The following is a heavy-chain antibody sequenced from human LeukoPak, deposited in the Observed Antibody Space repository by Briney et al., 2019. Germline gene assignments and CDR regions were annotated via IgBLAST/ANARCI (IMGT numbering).Heavy chain of an antibody. CDR2: IIPIFGTA. CDR1: GGTLSSYA. Sequence: SVKVSCKASGGTLSSYAISWVRQAPGQGLEWMGRIIPIFGTANYAQKFQGRVTITTDESTSTAYMELSSLRSEDTAVYYCARRHPWEWEDAFDIWGQGTMVTVSS. D-gene: IGHD1-26*01. V-gene: IGHV1-69*05. J-gene: IGHJ3*02. CDR3: ARRHPWEWEDAFDI.